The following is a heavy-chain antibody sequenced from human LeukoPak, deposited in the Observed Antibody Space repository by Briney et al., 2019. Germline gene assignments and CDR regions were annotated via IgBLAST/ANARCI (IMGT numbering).Heavy chain of an antibody. D-gene: IGHD5-24*01. J-gene: IGHJ4*02. Sequence: SETLSLTCTVSGGSISSYYWSWIRQPPGKGLEWIGYIYYSGSTNYNPSLKSRVTISVDTSKNQFSLKLSSVTAADTAVYYCARGEDWDGYNSLGAYYFDYWGQGTLVTVSS. CDR2: IYYSGST. V-gene: IGHV4-59*01. CDR3: ARGEDWDGYNSLGAYYFDY. CDR1: GGSISSYY.